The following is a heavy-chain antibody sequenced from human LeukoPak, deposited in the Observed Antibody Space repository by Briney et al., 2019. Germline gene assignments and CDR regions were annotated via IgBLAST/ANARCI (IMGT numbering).Heavy chain of an antibody. Sequence: SGTLSLTWSGSGGSISSYFGRWSGQPPGKGLGWIGYIHYSGSTNYTPSLNSPVTISVDTTKTQFSLNLSSVTAAHTAVYYCARDVLGDSSASYYFDYWGQGTLVTVSS. V-gene: IGHV4-59*12. CDR2: IHYSGST. D-gene: IGHD3-22*01. CDR3: ARDVLGDSSASYYFDY. CDR1: GGSISSYF. J-gene: IGHJ4*02.